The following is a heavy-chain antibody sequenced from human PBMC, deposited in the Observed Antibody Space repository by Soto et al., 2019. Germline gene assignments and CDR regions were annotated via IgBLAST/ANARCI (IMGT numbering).Heavy chain of an antibody. CDR2: ISAYNGNT. Sequence: QVQLVQSGAEVKKPGASVKVSCKASGYTFTSYGISWVRQAPGQGLEWMGWISAYNGNTNYAQKLQGRVTMTTDTSTSTAYMELRSLRSDDTAVYYCARDPLLVITMVRVPYAADAFDIWGQGTMVTVSS. D-gene: IGHD3-10*01. CDR1: GYTFTSYG. J-gene: IGHJ3*02. CDR3: ARDPLLVITMVRVPYAADAFDI. V-gene: IGHV1-18*01.